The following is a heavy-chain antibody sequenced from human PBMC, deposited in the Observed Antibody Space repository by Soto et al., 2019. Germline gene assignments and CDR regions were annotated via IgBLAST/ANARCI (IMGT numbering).Heavy chain of an antibody. J-gene: IGHJ6*02. CDR1: GYTFTGYY. CDR3: ARGPPVAIFGVVTSYGMDV. CDR2: INPNSGGT. V-gene: IGHV1-2*04. Sequence: GASVKVSCKASGYTFTGYYMHWVRQAPGQGLEWMGWINPNSGGTNCAQTFQGWVTMTRDTSISTAYMELSRLRSDDTAVYYCARGPPVAIFGVVTSYGMDVWGQGTTVTVSS. D-gene: IGHD3-3*01.